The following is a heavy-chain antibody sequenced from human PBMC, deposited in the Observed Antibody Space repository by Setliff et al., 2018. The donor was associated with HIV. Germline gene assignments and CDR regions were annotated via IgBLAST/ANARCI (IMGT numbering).Heavy chain of an antibody. CDR3: ARELTALYYDSLNWFDP. CDR1: GGSISSGSYY. CDR2: IYTSGST. D-gene: IGHD3-3*01. J-gene: IGHJ5*02. V-gene: IGHV4-61*09. Sequence: SETLSLTCTVSGGSISSGSYYWSWIRQPAGKGLEWIGHIYTSGSTNYNPSLKSRVTISVDTSKNQFSLKLSSVTAADPAVYYCARELTALYYDSLNWFDPWGQGTLVTVSS.